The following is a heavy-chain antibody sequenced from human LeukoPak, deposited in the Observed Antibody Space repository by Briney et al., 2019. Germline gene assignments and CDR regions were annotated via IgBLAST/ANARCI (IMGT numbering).Heavy chain of an antibody. Sequence: GGSLRLSCAASGFTFSNYAMNWVRQAPGKGLEWVSAISGSGGSTYYADSVKGRFTTSRDNSKNTLYLQVNSLRAEDTAVYYCARGLHSSSPWGQEILVTVSS. J-gene: IGHJ4*02. CDR3: ARGLHSSSP. D-gene: IGHD6-6*01. CDR1: GFTFSNYA. CDR2: ISGSGGST. V-gene: IGHV3-23*01.